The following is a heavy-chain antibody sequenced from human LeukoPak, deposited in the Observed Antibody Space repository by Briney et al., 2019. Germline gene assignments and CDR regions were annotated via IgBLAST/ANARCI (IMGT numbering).Heavy chain of an antibody. CDR3: TRDGARNTWYRL. V-gene: IGHV1-2*02. CDR2: INPNSGGT. D-gene: IGHD1/OR15-1a*01. J-gene: IGHJ4*02. Sequence: ASVKVSCKASGYTFTGYYMHWVRQAPGQGLEWMGWINPNSGGTNYAQKFQGRVTMTTDTSTTTAYMELRSLTSDDTAVYYCTRDGARNTWYRLWGQGTLVTVSS. CDR1: GYTFTGYY.